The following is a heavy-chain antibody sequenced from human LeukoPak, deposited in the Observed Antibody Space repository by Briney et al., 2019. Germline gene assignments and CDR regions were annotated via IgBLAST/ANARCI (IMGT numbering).Heavy chain of an antibody. CDR1: GFTFSSYA. J-gene: IGHJ6*04. V-gene: IGHV3-64*04. CDR2: ISSNGGST. D-gene: IGHD6-13*01. CDR3: AKASRIAAAGTLYYYYGMDV. Sequence: GGSLRLSCAASGFTFSSYAMHWVRQAPGKGLEYVSAISSNGGSTYYADSVKGRFTISRDNSKNTLYLQMNSLRAEDTAVYYCAKASRIAAAGTLYYYYGMDVWGKGTTVTVSS.